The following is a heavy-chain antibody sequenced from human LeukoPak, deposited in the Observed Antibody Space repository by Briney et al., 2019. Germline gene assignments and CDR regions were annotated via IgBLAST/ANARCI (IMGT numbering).Heavy chain of an antibody. J-gene: IGHJ4*02. CDR3: ARRWELLRYFDY. CDR2: IYHSGST. V-gene: IGHV4-38-2*02. Sequence: PSETLSLTCTVSGYSMSSGYYWGWIRQPPGKGLEWIGSIYHSGSTYYNPSLKSRVTISVDTSKNQFSLKLSSVTAADTAVYYCARRWELLRYFDYWGQGTLVTVSS. CDR1: GYSMSSGYY. D-gene: IGHD1-26*01.